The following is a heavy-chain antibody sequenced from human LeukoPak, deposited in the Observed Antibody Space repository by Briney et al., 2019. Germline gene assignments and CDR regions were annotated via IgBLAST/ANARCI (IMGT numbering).Heavy chain of an antibody. CDR2: INPSGST. CDR3: VRVGYSYVINDCSRTGLGAYPTKYYYHMDV. Sequence: SETLSLTCAVYGGSFSDYYWGWIRQPPGKGLEWVGEINPSGSTNYTPSPKRRVTISVDTSKNHFPLKLSSVPAADTAVYFCVRVGYSYVINDCSRTGLGAYPTKYYYHMDVWDKGTTVTVSS. J-gene: IGHJ6*03. D-gene: IGHD5-18*01. V-gene: IGHV4-34*01. CDR1: GGSFSDYY.